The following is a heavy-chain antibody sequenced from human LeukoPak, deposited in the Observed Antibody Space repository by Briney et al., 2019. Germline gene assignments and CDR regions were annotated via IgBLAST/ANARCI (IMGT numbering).Heavy chain of an antibody. D-gene: IGHD6-19*01. J-gene: IGHJ4*02. V-gene: IGHV1-24*01. Sequence: ASVKVSCKVSGYTLTELSMHWVRQAPGKGLEWMGGFDPEVGETIYAQKFQGRVTMTEDTSTDTAYMELSSLRSEDTAVYYCATRSSGWSHYIYWGQGTLVTVSS. CDR1: GYTLTELS. CDR2: FDPEVGET. CDR3: ATRSSGWSHYIY.